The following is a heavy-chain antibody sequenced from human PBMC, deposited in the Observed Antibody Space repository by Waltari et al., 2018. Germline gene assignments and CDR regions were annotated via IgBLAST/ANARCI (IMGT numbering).Heavy chain of an antibody. CDR1: GGSFYFYY. Sequence: QVQLQQWGAGLLKPSETLSLTCAVYGGSFYFYYWTCVRQAPGKGLQWIGEISHTGDTYYNASLKSRVTMLIDASKNQFSLKLRSVTAADAAIYYCASRVGGITPLTVWGQGTPVTVSS. CDR3: ASRVGGITPLTV. CDR2: ISHTGDT. V-gene: IGHV4-34*01. J-gene: IGHJ4*02. D-gene: IGHD1-7*01.